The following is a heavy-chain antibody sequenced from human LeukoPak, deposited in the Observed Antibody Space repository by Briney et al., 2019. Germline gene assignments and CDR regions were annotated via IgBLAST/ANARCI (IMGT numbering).Heavy chain of an antibody. V-gene: IGHV3-53*01. J-gene: IGHJ4*02. CDR3: ARDLNYYDSSGYGH. Sequence: GGSLRLSCAASGFTFSTNYMSWVRQAPGEGLEWVSVIYSGGSPYYADPVKGRFTISRDNSKNTLYLQMNSLRAEDTAVYYCARDLNYYDSSGYGHWGQGTLVTVSS. CDR1: GFTFSTNY. CDR2: IYSGGSP. D-gene: IGHD3-22*01.